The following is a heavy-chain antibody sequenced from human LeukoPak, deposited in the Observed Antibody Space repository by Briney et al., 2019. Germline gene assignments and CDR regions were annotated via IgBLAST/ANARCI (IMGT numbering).Heavy chain of an antibody. Sequence: GGSLRLSCAASGFTFSSYSMTWVRQAPGKGLEWVSSISSSSSYIYYADSVKGRFTISRDNAKNSLYLQMNSLRAEDTAVYYCARDYSTPGNFAYWGQGTLVTVSS. CDR2: ISSSSSYI. J-gene: IGHJ4*02. CDR1: GFTFSSYS. V-gene: IGHV3-21*01. CDR3: ARDYSTPGNFAY. D-gene: IGHD6-13*01.